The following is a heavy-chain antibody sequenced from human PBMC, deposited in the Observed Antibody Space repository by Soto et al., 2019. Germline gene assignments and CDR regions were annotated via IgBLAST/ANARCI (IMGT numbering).Heavy chain of an antibody. J-gene: IGHJ6*02. Sequence: GGSLRLSCAASGFTFSSYGMHWVRQAPGKGLEWVAVIWYDGSNKYYADSVKGRFTISRDNSKNTLYLQMNSLRAEDTAVYYCARAEGYDFWSGYYKAPSYYYGMDVWGQGTTVTVSS. CDR3: ARAEGYDFWSGYYKAPSYYYGMDV. CDR2: IWYDGSNK. D-gene: IGHD3-3*01. V-gene: IGHV3-33*01. CDR1: GFTFSSYG.